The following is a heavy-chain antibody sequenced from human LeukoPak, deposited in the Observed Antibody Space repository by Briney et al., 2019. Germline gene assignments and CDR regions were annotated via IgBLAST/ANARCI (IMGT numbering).Heavy chain of an antibody. Sequence: GESLKISCKGSGYSFTNYWIGWVRQMPGKGLEWMGIIYPGDSDTRYSPSFQGQVTISADKSISTAYLQWSSLKASDTAMYYCARRGIVADVDMYYFDYWGQGSQVTVSS. CDR1: GYSFTNYW. CDR3: ARRGIVADVDMYYFDY. CDR2: IYPGDSDT. J-gene: IGHJ4*02. V-gene: IGHV5-51*01. D-gene: IGHD5-12*01.